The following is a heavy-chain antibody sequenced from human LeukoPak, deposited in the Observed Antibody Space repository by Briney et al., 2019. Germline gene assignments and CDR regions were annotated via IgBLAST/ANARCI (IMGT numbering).Heavy chain of an antibody. Sequence: SETLSLTCTVSGGSISSSSYYWGWIRQPPGKGLEWIGRIYTSGSTNYNPSLKSRVTMSVDTSKNQFSLKLSSVTAADTAVYYCARVGGVDSYGLGVFDYWGQGTLVTVSS. D-gene: IGHD5-18*01. CDR3: ARVGGVDSYGLGVFDY. CDR1: GGSISSSSYY. V-gene: IGHV4-39*07. CDR2: IYTSGST. J-gene: IGHJ4*02.